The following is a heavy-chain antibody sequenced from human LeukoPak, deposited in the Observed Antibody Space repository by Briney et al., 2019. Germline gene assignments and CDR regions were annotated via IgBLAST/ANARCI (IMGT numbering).Heavy chain of an antibody. J-gene: IGHJ4*02. Sequence: PGRSLRLSCAASGFTFDDYAMHWVRQAPGKGLEWVSGISWNSGSIGYADSVKGRFTISRDNAKNSLYLQMNSLRAEDTALYYCAKESDYWGQGTLVTVPS. CDR2: ISWNSGSI. CDR3: AKESDY. V-gene: IGHV3-9*01. CDR1: GFTFDDYA.